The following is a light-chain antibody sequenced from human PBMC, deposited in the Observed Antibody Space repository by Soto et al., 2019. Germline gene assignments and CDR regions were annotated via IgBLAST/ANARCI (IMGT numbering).Light chain of an antibody. CDR3: QQYNNWPLT. J-gene: IGKJ4*01. V-gene: IGKV3D-15*01. CDR2: DAS. CDR1: QSVSSN. Sequence: EIVLTQSPGTLSLSPGERATLSCRASQSVSSNLAWYQQKPGQPPRLLIYDASTRATGIPARFSGSQSGTEFTLTISSLLSEDFAVYSCQQYNNWPLTFGGGTRWIS.